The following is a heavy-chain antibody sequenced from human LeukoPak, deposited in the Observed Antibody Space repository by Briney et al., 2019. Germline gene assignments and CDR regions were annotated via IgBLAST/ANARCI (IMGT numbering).Heavy chain of an antibody. CDR1: GFTFSSYA. CDR3: AKEGDTTVTILGDY. Sequence: GGSLRLSCEAPGFTFSSYAMSWVRQAPGKGLDWVSAISGSGGSTYYADSVKGRFTISRDNSKNTLYLQMNSLRAEDTAVYYCAKEGDTTVTILGDYWGQGTLVTVSS. V-gene: IGHV3-23*01. D-gene: IGHD4-17*01. CDR2: ISGSGGST. J-gene: IGHJ4*02.